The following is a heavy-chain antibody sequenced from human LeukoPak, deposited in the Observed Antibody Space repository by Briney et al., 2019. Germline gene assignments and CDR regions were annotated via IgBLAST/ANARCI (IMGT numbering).Heavy chain of an antibody. Sequence: PGGSLRLSCAVSGFTFSGSAMHWVRQASGKGLEWVGRIRSKANSYATAYAASVKGRFTISRDDSKNTAYLQMNSLRVEDTAVYYCVREDYQLPLWGLGTLVTVSS. CDR1: GFTFSGSA. J-gene: IGHJ4*02. V-gene: IGHV3-73*01. D-gene: IGHD2-2*01. CDR2: IRSKANSYAT. CDR3: VREDYQLPL.